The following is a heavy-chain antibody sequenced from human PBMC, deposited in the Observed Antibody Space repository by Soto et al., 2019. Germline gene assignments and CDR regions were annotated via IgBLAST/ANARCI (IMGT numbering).Heavy chain of an antibody. CDR2: IDPSDSYT. CDR1: GYSFTSYW. Sequence: GESLKISCKGSGYSFTSYWIGWVRQMPGKGLEWMGRIDPSDSYTNYSPSFQGHVTISADKSISTAYLQWSSLKASDTAMYYCATYNRPTHYYDSSGYYWRGWFDPWGQGTLVTVSS. D-gene: IGHD3-22*01. V-gene: IGHV5-10-1*01. J-gene: IGHJ5*02. CDR3: ATYNRPTHYYDSSGYYWRGWFDP.